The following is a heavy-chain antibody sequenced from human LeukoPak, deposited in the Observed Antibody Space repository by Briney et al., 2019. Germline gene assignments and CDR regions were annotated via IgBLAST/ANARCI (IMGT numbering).Heavy chain of an antibody. CDR3: ARRIQGMAPYYFDY. J-gene: IGHJ4*02. D-gene: IGHD5-24*01. Sequence: GGSLRLSCAASGFTFSSYSMNWVRQAPGKGLEWVSSISSSSSYIYYADSVKGRSTISRDNAKNSLYLQMNSLRAEDTAVYYCARRIQGMAPYYFDYWGQGTLVTVSS. CDR2: ISSSSSYI. V-gene: IGHV3-21*01. CDR1: GFTFSSYS.